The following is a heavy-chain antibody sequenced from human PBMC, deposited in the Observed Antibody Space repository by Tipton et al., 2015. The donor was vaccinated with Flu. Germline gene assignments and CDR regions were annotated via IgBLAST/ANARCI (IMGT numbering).Heavy chain of an antibody. CDR2: IWYDGSNK. Sequence: SLRLSCAASGFTFSSYGMHWVRQAPGKGLEWVAVIWYDGSNKYYADSVKGRFTISRDNSKNTLYLQMNSLRAEGTAVYYCARDQVESGMDVWGQGTTVTVSS. CDR3: ARDQVESGMDV. J-gene: IGHJ6*02. CDR1: GFTFSSYG. V-gene: IGHV3-33*01.